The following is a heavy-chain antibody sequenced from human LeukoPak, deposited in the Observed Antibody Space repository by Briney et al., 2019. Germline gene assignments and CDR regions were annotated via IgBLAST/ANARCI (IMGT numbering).Heavy chain of an antibody. V-gene: IGHV3-23*01. CDR2: ISGSGGST. CDR3: AKEYRPTYYYDSSGYYAFDY. Sequence: SGGSLRLSCAASGFTFSSYAMSWVRQAPGKGLEWVSAISGSGGSTYYADSVKGRFTISRDNSKNTLYLQMNSLRAEDTAVYYCAKEYRPTYYYDSSGYYAFDYWGQGTLVTVSS. D-gene: IGHD3-22*01. CDR1: GFTFSSYA. J-gene: IGHJ4*02.